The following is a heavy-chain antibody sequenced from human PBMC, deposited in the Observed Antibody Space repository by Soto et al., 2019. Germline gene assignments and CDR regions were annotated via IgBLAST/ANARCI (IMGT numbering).Heavy chain of an antibody. Sequence: PGGSLRLSCAASGFTFSSYWMSWVRQAPGKGLEWVANIKQDGSEKYYVDSVKGRFTISRDNAKNSLYLQMNSLRAEDTAVYYCARGGVVPAATGASDIWGQGPMVTLSS. CDR3: ARGGVVPAATGASDI. V-gene: IGHV3-7*01. J-gene: IGHJ3*02. CDR2: IKQDGSEK. CDR1: GFTFSSYW. D-gene: IGHD2-2*01.